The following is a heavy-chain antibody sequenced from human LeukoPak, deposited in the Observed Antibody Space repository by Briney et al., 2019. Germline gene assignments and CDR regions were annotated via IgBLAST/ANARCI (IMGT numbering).Heavy chain of an antibody. J-gene: IGHJ4*02. D-gene: IGHD2-2*01. CDR2: VYYSGNT. CDR1: GDSISTSITY. V-gene: IGHV4-39*01. Sequence: SETLSLTCTVSGDSISTSITYWGWIRQTPGQGLEWIGTVYYSGNTYYNPSLKSRVIISIDTSKNQFSLKLTSVTAADTAVYYCARQKYCSSVTCYGFNNWGTGILVTVSS. CDR3: ARQKYCSSVTCYGFNN.